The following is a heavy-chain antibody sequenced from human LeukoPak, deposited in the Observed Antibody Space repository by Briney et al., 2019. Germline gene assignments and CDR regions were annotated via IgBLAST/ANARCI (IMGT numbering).Heavy chain of an antibody. J-gene: IGHJ4*02. CDR2: ISYDGTNK. V-gene: IGHV3-30*03. Sequence: PGGSLRLSCAASGFTFSSYGMHWVRQAPGQGLEWVAVISYDGTNKYYADSVKGRFTISRDNSKNTLYVQMNSLRPEDTAVYYCARDRVTIFGVVTPSYHFDYWGQGTLVTVSS. CDR3: ARDRVTIFGVVTPSYHFDY. D-gene: IGHD3-3*01. CDR1: GFTFSSYG.